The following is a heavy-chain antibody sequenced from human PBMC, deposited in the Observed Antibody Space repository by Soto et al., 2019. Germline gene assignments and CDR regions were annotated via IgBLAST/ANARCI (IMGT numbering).Heavy chain of an antibody. D-gene: IGHD3-10*01. CDR3: ARDQYYGSGTGPGPHDAFDI. J-gene: IGHJ3*02. CDR1: GFTFSSYA. Sequence: GGSLRLSCAASGFTFSSYAMHWVRQAPGKGLEWVAVISYDGSNKYYADSVKGRFTISRDNSKNTLYLQMNSLRAEDTAVYYCARDQYYGSGTGPGPHDAFDIWGQGTMVTVSS. CDR2: ISYDGSNK. V-gene: IGHV3-30-3*01.